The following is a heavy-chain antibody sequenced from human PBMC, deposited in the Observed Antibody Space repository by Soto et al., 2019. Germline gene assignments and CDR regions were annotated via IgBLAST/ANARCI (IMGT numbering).Heavy chain of an antibody. J-gene: IGHJ4*02. Sequence: QVQLVQSGAEVKKPGASVRVSCKSSGYTFTDYGITWVRQAPGQGLEWMGWINTCKGNINSAQRLQGKVTLTTDTSTRTAYMELRSLTSDDTAVYYCARERGGYKHFDYWGQGALVTVSS. D-gene: IGHD1-26*01. CDR3: ARERGGYKHFDY. V-gene: IGHV1-18*01. CDR1: GYTFTDYG. CDR2: INTCKGNI.